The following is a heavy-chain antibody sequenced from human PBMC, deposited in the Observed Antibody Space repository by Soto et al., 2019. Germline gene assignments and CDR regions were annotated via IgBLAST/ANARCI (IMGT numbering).Heavy chain of an antibody. V-gene: IGHV3-30*18. CDR2: ISYDVSNK. Sequence: QVQLVESGGGVVPPGRSLRLSCAASGFTFSSYGMHWVRQAPVKGLEWVAVISYDVSNKYYADSVKCRFTISRDNSKNTLDLQMNSLRAEDTAVYYCAKYRGSSSEVHYWGQGTLVTVSS. J-gene: IGHJ4*02. CDR1: GFTFSSYG. CDR3: AKYRGSSSEVHY. D-gene: IGHD6-6*01.